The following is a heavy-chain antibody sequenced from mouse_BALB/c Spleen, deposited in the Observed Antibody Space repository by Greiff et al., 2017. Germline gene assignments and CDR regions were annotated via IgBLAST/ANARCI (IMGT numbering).Heavy chain of an antibody. D-gene: IGHD1-1*01. CDR2: ISNGGGST. CDR1: GFTFSSYT. CDR3: ARHYYGSSYGMDY. J-gene: IGHJ4*01. V-gene: IGHV5-12-2*01. Sequence: EVQLVESGGGLVQPGGSLKLSCAASGFTFSSYTMSWVRQTPEKRLEWVAYISNGGGSTYYPDTVKGRFTISRDNAKNTLYLQMSSLKSEDTAMYYCARHYYGSSYGMDYWGQGTSVTVSS.